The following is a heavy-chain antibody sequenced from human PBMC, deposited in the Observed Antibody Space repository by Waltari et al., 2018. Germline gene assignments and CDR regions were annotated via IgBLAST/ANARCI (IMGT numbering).Heavy chain of an antibody. CDR1: GFPFSNYG. CDR2: ISYDGANK. D-gene: IGHD3-3*01. V-gene: IGHV3-30*18. Sequence: QEQVVESGGGVVQPGGSLRLSCAASGFPFSNYGMLWVRKAPGKGLEWVATISYDGANKYHADSVKGRFTISRDNSKNTLYLQMNSLRAEETAVYYCAKDWRWEQLVYGFNIWGQGTMVTVSS. J-gene: IGHJ3*02. CDR3: AKDWRWEQLVYGFNI.